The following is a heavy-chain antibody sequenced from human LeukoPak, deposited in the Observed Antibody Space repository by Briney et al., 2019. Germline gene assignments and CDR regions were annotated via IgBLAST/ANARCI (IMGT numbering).Heavy chain of an antibody. CDR2: IYTSGST. CDR1: GGSISSYY. D-gene: IGHD2-21*01. J-gene: IGHJ5*02. CDR3: ARVWLANTWSPFDP. V-gene: IGHV4-4*07. Sequence: PSETLSLXCTVSGGSISSYYWSWIRQPAGKGLEWIGRIYTSGSTNYNPSLKSRVTMSVDTSKNQFSLKLSSVTAADTAVYYCARVWLANTWSPFDPWGQGTLVTVSS.